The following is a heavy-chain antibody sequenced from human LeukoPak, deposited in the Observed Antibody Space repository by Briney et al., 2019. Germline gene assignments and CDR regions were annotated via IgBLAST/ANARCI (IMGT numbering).Heavy chain of an antibody. V-gene: IGHV3-53*04. Sequence: GGSLRLSCAASGFTVSTNCMTWVRQAPGKGLEWVSTIYSGGTTYYADSVMGRFTISRHNSRNTLYLQMNSLRAEDTAVYYCAKELRVFGHGGDYWGQGTLVTVSS. J-gene: IGHJ4*02. CDR1: GFTVSTNC. D-gene: IGHD3-16*02. CDR3: AKELRVFGHGGDY. CDR2: IYSGGTT.